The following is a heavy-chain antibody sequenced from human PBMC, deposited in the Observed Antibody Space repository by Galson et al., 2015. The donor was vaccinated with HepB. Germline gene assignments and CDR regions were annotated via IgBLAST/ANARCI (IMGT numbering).Heavy chain of an antibody. CDR3: ARDPGRYCSGGSCYSVYYFDY. Sequence: SLRLSCAASGFTFSSYAMHWVRQAPGKGLEWVAVISYDGSNKYYADSVKGRFTISRDNSKNTLYLQMNSLRAEDTAVYYCARDPGRYCSGGSCYSVYYFDYWGQGTLVTVSS. J-gene: IGHJ4*02. V-gene: IGHV3-30*04. D-gene: IGHD2-15*01. CDR1: GFTFSSYA. CDR2: ISYDGSNK.